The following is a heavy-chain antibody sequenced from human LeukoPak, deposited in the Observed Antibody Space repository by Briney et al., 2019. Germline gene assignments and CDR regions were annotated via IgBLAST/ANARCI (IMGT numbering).Heavy chain of an antibody. J-gene: IGHJ4*02. V-gene: IGHV1-69*05. Sequence: GASVKVSCKASGGTFSNYAISWVRQAPGQGLEWMGGFLPVFDTPTYAQKFQGRVTITTDGSTSTAYMELSSLRSEDTAVYFCARTYYDFRGGWTGEYYFDYWGQGTLVTVSS. CDR1: GGTFSNYA. CDR2: FLPVFDTP. D-gene: IGHD3-3*01. CDR3: ARTYYDFRGGWTGEYYFDY.